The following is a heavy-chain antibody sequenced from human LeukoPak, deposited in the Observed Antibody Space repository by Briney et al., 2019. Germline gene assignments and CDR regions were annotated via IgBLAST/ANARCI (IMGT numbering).Heavy chain of an antibody. V-gene: IGHV1-2*02. CDR3: ARDADNHYDFWNNYYYDS. D-gene: IGHD3-3*01. J-gene: IGHJ4*02. CDR2: ISPSCAGT. CDR1: GYSFTDYY. Sequence: ASVKASCEASGYSFTDYYIHCVRQAPGQGLEWMGWISPSCAGTNYAHRFQGTITMTRDTSINTAYMEVASLRSDDTAVYHCARDADNHYDFWNNYYYDSWGQGTLVTVSS.